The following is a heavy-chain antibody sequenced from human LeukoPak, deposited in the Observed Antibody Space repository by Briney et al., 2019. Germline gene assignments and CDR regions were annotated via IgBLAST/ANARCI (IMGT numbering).Heavy chain of an antibody. J-gene: IGHJ4*02. Sequence: SETLSLTCTVSGGSISTSSYFWGWIRQPPGEGLEWIGTIYYGGSSYYSPSLKSRVTTSVDTSKNQFSLRLSSVTAADTAVYYCARAAASDYWGQGTLVTVSS. D-gene: IGHD2-15*01. CDR3: ARAAASDY. CDR2: IYYGGSS. V-gene: IGHV4-39*07. CDR1: GGSISTSSYF.